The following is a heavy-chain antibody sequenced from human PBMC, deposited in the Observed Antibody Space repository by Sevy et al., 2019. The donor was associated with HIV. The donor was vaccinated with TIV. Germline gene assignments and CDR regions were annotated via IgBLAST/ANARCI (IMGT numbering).Heavy chain of an antibody. D-gene: IGHD4-17*01. Sequence: GGSLRLSCAASGFTFSNYAMHWVRQAPGKGLEWVAVISYDGSNKYYADSVKGRFTISRDNSKNTLYLQMNSLKIEDTAVYYCARDRAALDFGDYPYYFDYWGQGTLVTVSS. CDR3: ARDRAALDFGDYPYYFDY. CDR1: GFTFSNYA. V-gene: IGHV3-30-3*01. CDR2: ISYDGSNK. J-gene: IGHJ4*02.